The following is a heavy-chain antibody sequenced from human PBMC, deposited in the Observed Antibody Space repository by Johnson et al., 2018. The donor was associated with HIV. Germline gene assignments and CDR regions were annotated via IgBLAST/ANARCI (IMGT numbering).Heavy chain of an antibody. V-gene: IGHV3-30-3*01. J-gene: IGHJ3*02. Sequence: VQLVESGGGVVPPLGSLRLSCAASAFTFSSYAMHWVRQAPDKGLEWVALISYDGSHQSYAHSVQGRLTISRDNSKNTLYLQMNSLRAEDTAVFYCARGALGDWVDAFDIWGQGTMVTVSS. CDR3: ARGALGDWVDAFDI. CDR1: AFTFSSYA. D-gene: IGHD3-16*01. CDR2: ISYDGSHQ.